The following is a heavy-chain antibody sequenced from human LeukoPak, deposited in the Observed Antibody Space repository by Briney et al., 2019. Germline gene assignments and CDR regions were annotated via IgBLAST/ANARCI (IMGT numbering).Heavy chain of an antibody. Sequence: SETLSLTCAVYGGSFSGYYWTWIRQPPGKRLEWIGDINHSGSTNYNPSLKSRVTISVDTSKSQFSLKLSSVTAADTAVYYCARQFGRITSSGGYPSSYYYGMDVWGKGTTVTVSS. CDR1: GGSFSGYY. CDR2: INHSGST. J-gene: IGHJ6*04. CDR3: ARQFGRITSSGGYPSSYYYGMDV. D-gene: IGHD3-10*01. V-gene: IGHV4-34*01.